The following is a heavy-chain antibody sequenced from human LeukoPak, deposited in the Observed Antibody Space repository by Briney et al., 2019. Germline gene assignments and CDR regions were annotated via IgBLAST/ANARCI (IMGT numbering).Heavy chain of an antibody. CDR3: AKGSGYDYEYFDY. Sequence: GGPLRLSCAASGFTFDDYTMHWVRQAPGKGLEWVSLISWDGGSTYYADSVKGRFTISRDNSKNSLYLQMNSLRTEDTALYYCAKGSGYDYEYFDYWGQGTLVTVSS. D-gene: IGHD5-12*01. J-gene: IGHJ4*02. V-gene: IGHV3-43*01. CDR1: GFTFDDYT. CDR2: ISWDGGST.